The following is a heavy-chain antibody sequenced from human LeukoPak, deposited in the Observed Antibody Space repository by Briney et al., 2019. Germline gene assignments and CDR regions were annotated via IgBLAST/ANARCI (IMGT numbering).Heavy chain of an antibody. CDR1: GFTFSNFW. Sequence: GGSLRLSCAASGFTFSNFWMNWVRQAPGKGLEWVANIKKDGSEKYYVDSVKGRFTISRDNAKNSLYLQMNSLRAEDTALYYCAREVSEGFDFWGQGTLVTVSS. CDR2: IKKDGSEK. D-gene: IGHD3-22*01. J-gene: IGHJ4*02. V-gene: IGHV3-7*01. CDR3: AREVSEGFDF.